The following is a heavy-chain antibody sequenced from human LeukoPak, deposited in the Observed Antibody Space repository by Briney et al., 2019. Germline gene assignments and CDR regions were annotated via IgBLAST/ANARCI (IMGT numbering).Heavy chain of an antibody. CDR3: ARGGRTYDPGFDP. CDR2: IYTSGST. CDR1: GGSISGYY. D-gene: IGHD3-22*01. V-gene: IGHV4-4*07. J-gene: IGHJ5*02. Sequence: SETLSLTRTVSGGSISGYYWSWIRQPAGRGLEWIGRIYTSGSTNYNPSLKSRVTMSIDTSRNQFSLKVNSVTAADTAVYYCARGGRTYDPGFDPWGQGSLVTVSS.